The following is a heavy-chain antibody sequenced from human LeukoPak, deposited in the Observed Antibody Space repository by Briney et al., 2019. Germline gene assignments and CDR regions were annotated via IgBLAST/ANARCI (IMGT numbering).Heavy chain of an antibody. V-gene: IGHV4-39*07. J-gene: IGHJ4*02. CDR3: ARSPHLDY. CDR2: IYYSGST. Sequence: SETLSLTCTVSGGSISSSSYYWGWIRQPPGKGLEWIGSIYYSGSTYYNPSLKSRVTISVDTSKNQFSLKLSSVTAADTAVYYCARSPHLDYWGQGTLVTVSS. CDR1: GGSISSSSYY.